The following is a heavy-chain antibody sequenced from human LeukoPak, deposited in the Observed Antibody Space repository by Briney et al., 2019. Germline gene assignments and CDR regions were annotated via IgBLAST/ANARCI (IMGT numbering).Heavy chain of an antibody. D-gene: IGHD4/OR15-4a*01. CDR2: ISSNGGST. CDR3: ARVGASLPDAFDV. V-gene: IGHV3-64*01. Sequence: GGSLRLSCAASGITFSNYAMHWVRQAPGKGLQHVSAISSNGGSTYYANSVKGRFTISSDNSKNTLYLQMGSLRAEDMAVYYCARVGASLPDAFDVWGQGTMVTVSS. J-gene: IGHJ3*01. CDR1: GITFSNYA.